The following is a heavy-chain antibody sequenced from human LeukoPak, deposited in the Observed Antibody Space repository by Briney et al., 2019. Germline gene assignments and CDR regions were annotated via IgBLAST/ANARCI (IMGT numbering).Heavy chain of an antibody. J-gene: IGHJ5*02. Sequence: SETLSLTCTVSGGSISSYYWSWIRQPAGKGLEWIGRIYTSGSTNYNPSLKSRVTMSVDTSKNQFSLKLSSVTAADTAVYYCARDGSITGTPNWFDPWGQGTLVTVSS. D-gene: IGHD1-20*01. CDR1: GGSISSYY. V-gene: IGHV4-4*07. CDR2: IYTSGST. CDR3: ARDGSITGTPNWFDP.